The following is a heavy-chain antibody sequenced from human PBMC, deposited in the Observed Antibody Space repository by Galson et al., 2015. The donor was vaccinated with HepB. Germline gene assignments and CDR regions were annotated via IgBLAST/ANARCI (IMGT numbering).Heavy chain of an antibody. CDR2: VNHPRGT. D-gene: IGHD2-2*01. Sequence: SETLSLTCAVYGGSFSAFYWSWIRQSPGKGLEWIGEVNHPRGTNYNPSLKSRVTISIDTSKNQFSLKLSSVTAADTAIYYCARRSGYCSTTYCYKFFDYWGQGALVTVSS. CDR1: GGSFSAFY. CDR3: ARRSGYCSTTYCYKFFDY. J-gene: IGHJ4*02. V-gene: IGHV4-34*01.